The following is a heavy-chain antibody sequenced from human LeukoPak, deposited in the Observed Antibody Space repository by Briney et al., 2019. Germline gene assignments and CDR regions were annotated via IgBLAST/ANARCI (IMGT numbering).Heavy chain of an antibody. D-gene: IGHD5-18*01. CDR1: GFTFSSYG. J-gene: IGHJ4*02. Sequence: PGGSLRLSCAASGFTFSSYGMHWVRQAPAKGLEWVAVISYDGSNKYYADSVKGRFTISRDNSKNTLYLQMNSLRAEDTAADYCAKDLTPVDTAMVTDYWGQGTLVTVSS. CDR2: ISYDGSNK. V-gene: IGHV3-30*18. CDR3: AKDLTPVDTAMVTDY.